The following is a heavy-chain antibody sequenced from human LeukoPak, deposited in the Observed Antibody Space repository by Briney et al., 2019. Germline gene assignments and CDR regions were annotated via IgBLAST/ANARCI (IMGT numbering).Heavy chain of an antibody. Sequence: GGSLRLSCATSGFSFNDAWMNWVRQAPGKGLEWVGRIKSKTFGGTADYAAPVNGRFTISRDDSKHTLFLQMNSLKTEDTAVYYCTTDLGDIVVVPAAIGGADYWGQGTLVTVSS. CDR2: IKSKTFGGTA. V-gene: IGHV3-15*01. CDR3: TTDLGDIVVVPAAIGGADY. D-gene: IGHD2-2*02. J-gene: IGHJ4*02. CDR1: GFSFNDAW.